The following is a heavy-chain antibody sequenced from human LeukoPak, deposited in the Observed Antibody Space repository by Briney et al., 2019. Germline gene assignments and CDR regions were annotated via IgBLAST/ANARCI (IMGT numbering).Heavy chain of an antibody. CDR3: ARDKPRGLDAFDI. CDR2: TYYRSKWYN. V-gene: IGHV6-1*01. J-gene: IGHJ3*02. Sequence: SQTLSLTCAISGDSVSSNSAAWNWISQSPSRGLEWLGRTYYRSKWYNEYAVSVKSRITINPDTSKNQFSLQLNPVTPEDTAVYYCARDKPRGLDAFDIWGQGTMVTVSS. D-gene: IGHD3/OR15-3a*01. CDR1: GDSVSSNSAA.